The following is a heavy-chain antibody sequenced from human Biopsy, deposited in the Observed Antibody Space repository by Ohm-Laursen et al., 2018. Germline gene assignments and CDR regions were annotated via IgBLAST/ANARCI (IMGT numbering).Heavy chain of an antibody. Sequence: GTLSLTCDVHGKTFRDYYWSWIRQPPAKGLEWIGQINQRGRTNYNPSLKRRVNISAGKSNNQFSLKLTSVTSADTAVYFCGNEVHGRDYWGLGALVTVSS. CDR3: GNEVHGRDY. CDR2: INQRGRT. V-gene: IGHV4-34*08. D-gene: IGHD2-15*01. J-gene: IGHJ4*02. CDR1: GKTFRDYY.